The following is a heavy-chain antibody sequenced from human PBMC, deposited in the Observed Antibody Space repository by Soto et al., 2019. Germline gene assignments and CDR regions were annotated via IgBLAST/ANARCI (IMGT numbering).Heavy chain of an antibody. J-gene: IGHJ5*02. D-gene: IGHD6-13*01. Sequence: GGPLRLSFSASGFTFRSFTMNWVRQAPGKGLEWVSTISSNSAYIYYTDALRGRFTISRDNAKNSLHLQRNSLRAEDTAVYYCTRDASRDSSARGWFDPWGPGTLVTVSS. CDR2: ISSNSAYI. CDR3: TRDASRDSSARGWFDP. CDR1: GFTFRSFT. V-gene: IGHV3-21*01.